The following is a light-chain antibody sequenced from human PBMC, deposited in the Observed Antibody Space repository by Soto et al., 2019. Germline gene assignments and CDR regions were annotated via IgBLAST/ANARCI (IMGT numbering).Light chain of an antibody. CDR3: QQYGSSPKT. J-gene: IGKJ1*01. CDR2: GAS. V-gene: IGKV3-20*01. CDR1: QSVSSSY. Sequence: EIELTQSPCTLSLSPGERATLSCRASQSVSSSYLAWYQQKPGQAPRLLIYGASSRATGLPDRFSGSGSGTDFTLTISRLEPEDFAVYYCQQYGSSPKTFGQGTKVEIK.